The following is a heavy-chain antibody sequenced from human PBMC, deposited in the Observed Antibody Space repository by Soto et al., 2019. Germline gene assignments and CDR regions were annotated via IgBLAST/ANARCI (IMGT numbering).Heavy chain of an antibody. J-gene: IGHJ4*02. CDR1: DGSVGSGSYY. V-gene: IGHV4-61*01. Sequence: PSETLSLTCTVSDGSVGSGSYYWTWIRQPPGKGLEWIGYIYSSGSTLYNPSLKSRVIISVDTSMNQFSLKLSSVTAADTAVYYCARDSLAFFDSWGQGTLVTVSS. CDR3: ARDSLAFFDS. D-gene: IGHD5-12*01. CDR2: IYSSGST.